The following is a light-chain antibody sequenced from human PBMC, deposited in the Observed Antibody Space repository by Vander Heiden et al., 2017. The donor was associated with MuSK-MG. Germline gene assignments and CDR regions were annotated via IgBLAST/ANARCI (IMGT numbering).Light chain of an antibody. V-gene: IGLV1-44*01. CDR3: AAWDDSLNGVV. CDR1: TSHIGSNT. CDR2: SSN. J-gene: IGLJ2*01. Sequence: QSVLTQPPSTSGTPGQRVTISCSGSTSHIGSNTVNWYQQYPGTAPKLLIYSSNQRPSGVPDRFSGSKSGTSASLANSGLQSEDEADYYCAAWDDSLNGVVFGGGTKLTVL.